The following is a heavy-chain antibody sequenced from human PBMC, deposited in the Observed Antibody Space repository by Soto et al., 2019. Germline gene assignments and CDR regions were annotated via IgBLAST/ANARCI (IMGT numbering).Heavy chain of an antibody. D-gene: IGHD3-16*01. J-gene: IGHJ4*02. V-gene: IGHV3-74*01. Sequence: EVQLVESGGGLVQPGGSLRLSCAASGYTFRNYWMHWVGQAPGMGLVWVSRIDNDGRTTNYADSVMGRFTISRDNAKDTLYLQMDSLRAEDTAVYYCTRDFGGASSNWGSGTLVTVSS. CDR3: TRDFGGASSN. CDR2: IDNDGRTT. CDR1: GYTFRNYW.